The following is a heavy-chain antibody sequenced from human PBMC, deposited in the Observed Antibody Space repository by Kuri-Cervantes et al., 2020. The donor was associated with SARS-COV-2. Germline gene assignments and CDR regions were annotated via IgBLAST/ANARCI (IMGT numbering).Heavy chain of an antibody. D-gene: IGHD7-27*01. CDR3: AYSNWDTGESWFDP. V-gene: IGHV4-59*12. CDR2: IYYSGST. Sequence: GSLRLSCTVSGGSISSYYWSWIRRPPGKGLEWIGYIYYSGSTNYNPSLKSRVTISVDTSKNQFSLQLNSVTPEDTAVYYCAYSNWDTGESWFDPWGQGTLVTVSS. CDR1: GGSISSYY. J-gene: IGHJ5*02.